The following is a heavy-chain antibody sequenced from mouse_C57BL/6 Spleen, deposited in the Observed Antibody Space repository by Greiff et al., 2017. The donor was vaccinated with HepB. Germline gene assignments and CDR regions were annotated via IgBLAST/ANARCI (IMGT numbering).Heavy chain of an antibody. CDR3: ARHNYGSSYGWYFDV. CDR2: ISSGGSYT. V-gene: IGHV5-6*02. Sequence: DVKLVESGGDLVKPGGSLKLSCAASGFTFSSYGMSWVRQTPDKRLEWVATISSGGSYTYYPDSVKGRFTISRDNAKNTLYLQMSSLKSEDTARYYCARHNYGSSYGWYFDVWGTGTTVTVSS. J-gene: IGHJ1*03. D-gene: IGHD1-1*01. CDR1: GFTFSSYG.